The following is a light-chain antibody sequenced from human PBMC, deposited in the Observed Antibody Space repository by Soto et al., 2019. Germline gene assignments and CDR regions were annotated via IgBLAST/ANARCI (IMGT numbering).Light chain of an antibody. CDR3: QRYNSYSWT. Sequence: DIQMTQSPSTLSASVGDRVTITCRASQSITIWLAWYQQKPGKAPKLLIFDASCLESGVPSRFSVNGSGTEFSISVTGLVHYHLTTYCCQRYNSYSWTFGQGTKVEIK. V-gene: IGKV1-5*01. CDR1: QSITIW. CDR2: DAS. J-gene: IGKJ1*01.